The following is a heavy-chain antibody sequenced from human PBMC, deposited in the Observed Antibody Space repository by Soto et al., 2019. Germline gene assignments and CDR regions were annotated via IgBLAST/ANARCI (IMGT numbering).Heavy chain of an antibody. D-gene: IGHD3-10*02. J-gene: IGHJ4*02. CDR2: ISPMFGAA. CDR1: GGTFNTYA. V-gene: IGHV1-69*19. CDR3: AREVHVHTPACVY. Sequence: QVQLVQSGAEMKKPGSSVKVSCQSSGGTFNTYAMNWVRQAPGQGPEWMGDISPMFGAANYATKFQCRVTITVDESTRTSYMQLSSLTSEDTALYFCAREVHVHTPACVYWGQGTLVTVSS.